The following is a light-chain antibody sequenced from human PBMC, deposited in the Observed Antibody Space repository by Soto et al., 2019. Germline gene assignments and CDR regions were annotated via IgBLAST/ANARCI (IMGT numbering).Light chain of an antibody. V-gene: IGKV3-20*01. Sequence: EIVLTQSPGTLSLSPGERATLSCRASQSVTSSYLAWYQQKPGQAPRLLIYGASSRATGIPDRLSGSESGTDFTLTISRLEREDFAVYYCQQYGSSPLTFGGGTKVEIK. CDR3: QQYGSSPLT. CDR2: GAS. J-gene: IGKJ4*01. CDR1: QSVTSSY.